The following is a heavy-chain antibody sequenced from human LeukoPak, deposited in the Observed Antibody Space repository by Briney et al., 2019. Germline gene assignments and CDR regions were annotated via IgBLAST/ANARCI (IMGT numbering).Heavy chain of an antibody. V-gene: IGHV4-59*08. CDR3: ARQVTLVRGVIWD. CDR1: GGSISSYY. CDR2: IYYSEST. Sequence: SETLSLTCTVSGGSISSYYWSWIRHPPGKGLEWIGYIYYSESTNYNPSLKSRVTISVDTSKNQFSLKLSSVTAADTAVYYCARQVTLVRGVIWDWGQGTLVTVSS. D-gene: IGHD3-10*01. J-gene: IGHJ4*02.